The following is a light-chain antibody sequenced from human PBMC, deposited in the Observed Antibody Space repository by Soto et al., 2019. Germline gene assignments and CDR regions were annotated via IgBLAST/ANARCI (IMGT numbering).Light chain of an antibody. CDR3: QQYCRSPVYT. CDR1: QSVSRSY. J-gene: IGKJ2*01. V-gene: IGKV3-20*01. CDR2: GAS. Sequence: EIVLTQSPGTLSLSPGERATLSCRASQSVSRSYLAWYQQKPGQAPRLLIYGASIRATGIPDRFSGSGSGTHFTRTISRQEPEDFAVYYCQQYCRSPVYTFGQGTKLEIK.